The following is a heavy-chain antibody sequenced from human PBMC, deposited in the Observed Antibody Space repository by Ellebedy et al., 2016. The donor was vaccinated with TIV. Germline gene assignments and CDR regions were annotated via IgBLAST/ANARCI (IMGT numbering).Heavy chain of an antibody. Sequence: SETLSLTXTVSGGSISSSSYYWGWIRQPPGKGLEWIGYIYYSGSTNYNPSLKSRVTISVDTSKNQFSLKLSSVTAADTAVYYCARGKSYGSGSSDYWGQGTLVTVSS. CDR2: IYYSGST. J-gene: IGHJ4*02. D-gene: IGHD3-10*01. CDR1: GGSISSSSYY. CDR3: ARGKSYGSGSSDY. V-gene: IGHV4-61*05.